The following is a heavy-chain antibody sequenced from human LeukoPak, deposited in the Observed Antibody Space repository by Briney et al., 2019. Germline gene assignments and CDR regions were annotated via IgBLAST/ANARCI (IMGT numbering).Heavy chain of an antibody. CDR3: ARLVVSGDFDY. CDR1: GYTFTSYD. Sequence: ASVKVSCKASGYTFTSYDINWVRQATGQGLEWMGWMSPSSGDTGYAQKFQGRVTMTRSTSISTAYMELSSVTAADTAVYYCARLVVSGDFDYWGQGTLVTVSS. J-gene: IGHJ4*02. D-gene: IGHD2-21*01. CDR2: MSPSSGDT. V-gene: IGHV1-8*01.